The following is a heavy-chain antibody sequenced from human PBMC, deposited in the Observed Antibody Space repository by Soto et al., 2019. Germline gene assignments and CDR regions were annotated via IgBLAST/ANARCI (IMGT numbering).Heavy chain of an antibody. V-gene: IGHV3-53*01. CDR1: GFSVIGKY. CDR2: IYSGDST. Sequence: LRLSCADSGFSVIGKYMSWVRQAPGKGLEWVSIIYSGDSTYYADSVRGRFTISRDSSKNTLHLQMNSLRAEDTAVYYCASREWRYYDNGPDYWGQGTLVTVSS. D-gene: IGHD3-22*01. CDR3: ASREWRYYDNGPDY. J-gene: IGHJ4*02.